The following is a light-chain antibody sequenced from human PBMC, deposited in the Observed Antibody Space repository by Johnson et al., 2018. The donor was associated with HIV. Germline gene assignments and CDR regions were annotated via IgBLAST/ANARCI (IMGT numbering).Light chain of an antibody. CDR1: SSNIGNNY. Sequence: QSVLTQPPSVSAAPGQKVTISCSGSSSNIGNNYVSWYQQLPGTAPKLLIYENNKRPSGIPDRFSGSKSGTSATLGITGLQTGDEADNYCGTWDDSLSTGGCFGAWPKVTVL. CDR2: ENN. CDR3: GTWDDSLSTGGC. V-gene: IGLV1-51*02. J-gene: IGLJ1*01.